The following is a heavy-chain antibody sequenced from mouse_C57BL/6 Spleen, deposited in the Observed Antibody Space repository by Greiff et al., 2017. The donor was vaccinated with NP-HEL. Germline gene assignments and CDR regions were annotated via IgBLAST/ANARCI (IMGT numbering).Heavy chain of an antibody. CDR1: GYTFTSYW. V-gene: IGHV1-55*01. CDR3: ARGRWAY. Sequence: QVQLKESGAELVKPGASVKMSCKASGYTFTSYWITWVKQRPGQGLEWIGDIYPGSGSTNYNEKFKSKATLTVDTSSSTAYMQLSSLTSEDSAVYYCARGRWAYWGQGTLVTVSA. J-gene: IGHJ3*01. D-gene: IGHD2-3*01. CDR2: IYPGSGST.